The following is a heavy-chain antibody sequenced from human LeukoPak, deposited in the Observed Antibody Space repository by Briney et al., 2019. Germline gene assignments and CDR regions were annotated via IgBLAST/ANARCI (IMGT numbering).Heavy chain of an antibody. D-gene: IGHD3-3*02. Sequence: GGSLRLPCAASEFTFSTYSMNWVRQAPGKGLEWVSSISGSGSYIYYADSVKGRFTISRDNAKNSLYLQMNSLGAEDTAIYYCASHFWNYYRIDYWGQGILVTVSS. J-gene: IGHJ4*02. CDR3: ASHFWNYYRIDY. CDR2: ISGSGSYI. CDR1: EFTFSTYS. V-gene: IGHV3-21*01.